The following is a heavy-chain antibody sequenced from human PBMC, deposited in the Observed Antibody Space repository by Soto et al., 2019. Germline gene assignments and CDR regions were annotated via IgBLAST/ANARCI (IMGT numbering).Heavy chain of an antibody. CDR3: AAVGSRREYYYGMDV. J-gene: IGHJ6*02. CDR1: GFTFTSSS. V-gene: IGHV1-58*01. D-gene: IGHD3-10*01. CDR2: IVIGSGNT. Sequence: SVKFSCKASGFTFTSSSVQWVRQARGQRLEWKGWIVIGSGNTNYAQKFQERVTITRDMSTSTAYLELSSLRSEDTAVYYCAAVGSRREYYYGMDVWG.